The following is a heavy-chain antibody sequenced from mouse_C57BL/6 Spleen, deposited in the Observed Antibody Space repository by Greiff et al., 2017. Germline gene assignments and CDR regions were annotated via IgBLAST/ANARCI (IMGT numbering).Heavy chain of an antibody. V-gene: IGHV1-54*01. J-gene: IGHJ2*01. CDR2: INPGSGGT. CDR1: GYAFTNYL. D-gene: IGHD2-1*01. CDR3: ARRGTYGNYYYLDY. Sequence: QVQLQQSGAELVRPGTSVKVSCKASGYAFTNYLIEWVKQRPGQGLEWIGVINPGSGGTNYNEKFKGKATLTADKSSITAYMQLSSLTSEDSAVYFWARRGTYGNYYYLDYWGQGTTLTVSS.